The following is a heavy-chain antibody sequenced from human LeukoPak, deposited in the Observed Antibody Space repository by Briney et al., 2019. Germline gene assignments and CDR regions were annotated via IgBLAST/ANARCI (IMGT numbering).Heavy chain of an antibody. CDR1: GFTFSSYS. Sequence: PGGFLRLSCAASGFTFSSYSMHWVRQAPGKGLEWLGGISFDGSNKYYADSVKGRLTISRDNSKNTLYLQMNSLRAEDTAVYYCARAYESVAGAVWGQGTLVTVSS. J-gene: IGHJ4*02. V-gene: IGHV3-30-3*01. CDR3: ARAYESVAGAV. CDR2: ISFDGSNK. D-gene: IGHD6-19*01.